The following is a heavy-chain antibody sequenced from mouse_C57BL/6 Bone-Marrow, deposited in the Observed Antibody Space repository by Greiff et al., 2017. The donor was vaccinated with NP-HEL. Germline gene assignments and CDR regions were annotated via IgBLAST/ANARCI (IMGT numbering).Heavy chain of an antibody. CDR1: GYTFTDYY. CDR2: INPYNGST. J-gene: IGHJ3*01. D-gene: IGHD2-2*01. V-gene: IGHV1-19*01. Sequence: EVKLLQSGPVLVKPGASVKMSCKASGYTFTDYYMHWVKQSPGKSLEWIGVINPYNGSTSYNQKFKGKATLTVDTSSSTAYMELNSLTSEDSAGYYCARFNGYPAWFAYWGQGTLVTVSA. CDR3: ARFNGYPAWFAY.